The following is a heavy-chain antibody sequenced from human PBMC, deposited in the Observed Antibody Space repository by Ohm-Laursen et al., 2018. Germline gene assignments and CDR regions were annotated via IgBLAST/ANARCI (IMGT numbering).Heavy chain of an antibody. CDR3: AKDLSSKTCPDY. CDR2: IWYDGSNQ. J-gene: IGHJ4*02. D-gene: IGHD2/OR15-2a*01. Sequence: SLRLSCAASGFTFSRYGMHWVRQAPGKGLEWVAVIWYDGSNQYYADSVKGRFTISRDNSKNTLYLQMNSLRAEDTAVYYCAKDLSSKTCPDYWGQGTLVTVSS. V-gene: IGHV3-33*06. CDR1: GFTFSRYG.